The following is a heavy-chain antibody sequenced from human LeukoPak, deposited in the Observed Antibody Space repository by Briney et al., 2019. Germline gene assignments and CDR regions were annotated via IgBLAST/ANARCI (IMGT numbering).Heavy chain of an antibody. CDR3: ATRKLGNDY. D-gene: IGHD7-27*01. Sequence: SETLSLTCTVSGGSVSDYYWSWIRQSPGKGLEWIGYIYYTETSYNPSLKSRVTISADTSKNQFSLKLYSVTAADTAVYYCATRKLGNDYWGQGTLATVSS. J-gene: IGHJ4*02. CDR1: GGSVSDYY. V-gene: IGHV4-59*02. CDR2: IYYTET.